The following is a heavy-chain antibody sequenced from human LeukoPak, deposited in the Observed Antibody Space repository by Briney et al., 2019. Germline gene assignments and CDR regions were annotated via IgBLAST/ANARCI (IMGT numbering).Heavy chain of an antibody. CDR2: IYYSGST. V-gene: IGHV4-39*07. CDR3: ARDELNYYDSSGPSY. J-gene: IGHJ4*02. Sequence: SETLSLTCTVSGGSISSSSYYWGWIRQPPGKGLEWIGSIYYSGSTYYNPSLKSRVTIPVDTSKNQFSLKLSSVTAADTAVYYCARDELNYYDSSGPSYWGQGTLVTVSS. D-gene: IGHD3-22*01. CDR1: GGSISSSSYY.